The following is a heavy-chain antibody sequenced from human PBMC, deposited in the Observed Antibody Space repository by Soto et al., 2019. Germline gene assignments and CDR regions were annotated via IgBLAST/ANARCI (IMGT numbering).Heavy chain of an antibody. Sequence: GGSLRLSCETSGYTFANYWIGWVRQMPGKGLEWMGIIHPSDSDTRYSPSFRGQVTISADRSTNTAYLQWSSLKASDTAMYFCARHVDCTGGTCSLDYWGQGVLVTVSS. J-gene: IGHJ4*02. V-gene: IGHV5-51*01. CDR2: IHPSDSDT. D-gene: IGHD2-8*02. CDR1: GYTFANYW. CDR3: ARHVDCTGGTCSLDY.